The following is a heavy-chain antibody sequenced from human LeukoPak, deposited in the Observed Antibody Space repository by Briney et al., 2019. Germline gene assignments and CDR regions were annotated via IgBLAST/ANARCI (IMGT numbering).Heavy chain of an antibody. CDR3: VKDLYKGDSASWYFFHY. D-gene: IGHD6-13*01. CDR2: ISANGGST. CDR1: GFIISDYA. Sequence: GGSLRLSCSASGFIISDYAMHWVRQAPRKGLEYVSGISANGGSTYHADSVKGRFTISRDTSKNNLYLQMSSLRAEDTAMYYCVKDLYKGDSASWYFFHYWGQGTLVTVSS. J-gene: IGHJ4*02. V-gene: IGHV3-64D*06.